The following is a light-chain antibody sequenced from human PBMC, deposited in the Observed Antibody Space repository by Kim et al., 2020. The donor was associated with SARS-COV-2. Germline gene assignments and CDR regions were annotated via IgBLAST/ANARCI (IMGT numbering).Light chain of an antibody. CDR3: QKYNSAPPT. CDR1: QAISNY. V-gene: IGKV1-27*01. CDR2: AAS. Sequence: SASVGDRVTITCRASQAISNYLAWYQQKPGKVPKLLIYAASALQSGVPSRFSGSGSGTDFTLTINSLQPEDVATYYCQKYNSAPPTFGQGTKLEI. J-gene: IGKJ2*01.